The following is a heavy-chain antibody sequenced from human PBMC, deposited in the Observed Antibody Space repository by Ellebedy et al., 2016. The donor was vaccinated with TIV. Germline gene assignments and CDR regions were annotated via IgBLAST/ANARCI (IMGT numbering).Heavy chain of an antibody. CDR2: IYFTGTT. J-gene: IGHJ4*02. D-gene: IGHD4-17*01. V-gene: IGHV4-39*02. CDR3: ARDYGDCNIDY. Sequence: MPSETLSLTCSVSGAAIRTGTYYWIWVRQAPGKGLEWIGRIYFTGTTSYSPSLKSRVAMSVDTSKNQFSLKLNSVTAADTAVYYCARDYGDCNIDYWGPGTLVTVSS. CDR1: GAAIRTGTYY.